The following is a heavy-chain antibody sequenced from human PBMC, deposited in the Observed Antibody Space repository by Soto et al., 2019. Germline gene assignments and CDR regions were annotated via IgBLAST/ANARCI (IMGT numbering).Heavy chain of an antibody. CDR2: TYYRSKWYN. CDR1: GDSVSSNSAA. CDR3: ARDLFGYSSSSAEVAVAGYFDY. D-gene: IGHD6-6*01. Sequence: SQTLSLTCAISGDSVSSNSAAWNWIRQSPSRGLEWLGRTYYRSKWYNDYAVSVKSRITINPDKSKNQFSLQLNSVTPEDTAVYYCARDLFGYSSSSAEVAVAGYFDYWGQGTLVTVSS. J-gene: IGHJ4*02. V-gene: IGHV6-1*01.